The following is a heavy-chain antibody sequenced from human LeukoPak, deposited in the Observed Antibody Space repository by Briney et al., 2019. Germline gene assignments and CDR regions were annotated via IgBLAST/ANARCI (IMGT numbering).Heavy chain of an antibody. J-gene: IGHJ3*02. CDR2: IRYDGSNK. Sequence: GGSLRLSCAASGFTFSSYGMHWVRQAPGKGLEWVAFIRYDGSNKYYADSVKGRFTISRDNSKNTLYLQMNSLRAEDTAVYYCASLSTVAGSIDAFDIWGQGTMVTVSS. CDR1: GFTFSSYG. D-gene: IGHD4-23*01. CDR3: ASLSTVAGSIDAFDI. V-gene: IGHV3-30*02.